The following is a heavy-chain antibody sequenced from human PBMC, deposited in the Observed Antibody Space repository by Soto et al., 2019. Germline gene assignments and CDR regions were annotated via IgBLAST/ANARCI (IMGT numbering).Heavy chain of an antibody. CDR2: ISSSSSYI. Sequence: GGSLRLSCAASGFTFSSYSMNWVRQAPGKGLEWVSSISSSSSYIHYADSVKGRFTISRDNAKNSLYLQMNSLRAEDTAVYYCARDSAVYATNDYWGQGTLVTVSS. CDR1: GFTFSSYS. CDR3: ARDSAVYATNDY. D-gene: IGHD2-8*01. V-gene: IGHV3-21*01. J-gene: IGHJ4*02.